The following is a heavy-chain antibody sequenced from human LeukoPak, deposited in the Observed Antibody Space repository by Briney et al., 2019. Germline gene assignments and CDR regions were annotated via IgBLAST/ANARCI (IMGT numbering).Heavy chain of an antibody. Sequence: SETLSLTCTVSGGSISSSSYYWGWIRQPPGKGLEWIGSIYYSGSTYYNPSLKSRVTISVDTSKNQFSLKLSSVTAADTAVYYCARGGPGWVWNDYWGQGTLVTVSS. V-gene: IGHV4-39*07. CDR2: IYYSGST. D-gene: IGHD6-19*01. J-gene: IGHJ4*02. CDR1: GGSISSSSYY. CDR3: ARGGPGWVWNDY.